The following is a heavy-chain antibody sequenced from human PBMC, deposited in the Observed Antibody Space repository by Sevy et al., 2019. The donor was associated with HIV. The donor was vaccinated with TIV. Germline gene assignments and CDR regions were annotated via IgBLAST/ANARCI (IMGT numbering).Heavy chain of an antibody. D-gene: IGHD3-10*01. J-gene: IGHJ3*02. CDR1: GYTLTELS. CDR3: ATDLGIWFGELSSDAFDI. V-gene: IGHV1-24*01. CDR2: FDPEDGET. Sequence: ASVKVSCKVSGYTLTELSMHWVRQAPGKGLEWMGGFDPEDGETIYAQKFQGRVTMTEDTSTDTAYMELSSLRSEGTAVYYCATDLGIWFGELSSDAFDIWGQGTMVTVSS.